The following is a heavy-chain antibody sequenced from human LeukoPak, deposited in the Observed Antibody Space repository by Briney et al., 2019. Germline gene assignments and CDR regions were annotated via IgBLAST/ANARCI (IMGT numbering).Heavy chain of an antibody. CDR3: AILRSGSSYGYEPPRY. D-gene: IGHD5-18*01. CDR1: GGSISSSSYY. V-gene: IGHV4-39*07. CDR2: INHSGST. Sequence: SETLSLTCTVSGGSISSSSYYGSWIRQPPGKGLEWIGEINHSGSTNYNPSLKSRVTISVDTSKNQFSLKLSSVTAADTAVYYCAILRSGSSYGYEPPRYWGQGTLVTVSS. J-gene: IGHJ4*02.